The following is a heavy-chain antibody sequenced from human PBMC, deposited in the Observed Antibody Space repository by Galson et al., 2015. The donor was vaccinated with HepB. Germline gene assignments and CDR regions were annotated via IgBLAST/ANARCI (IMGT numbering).Heavy chain of an antibody. CDR3: ARGRSDSGRLTHFDY. J-gene: IGHJ4*02. CDR2: TSYDGANK. Sequence: SLRLSCAASGFTFSGYAMHWVRQAPGKGLEWVAATSYDGANKYYADSVKGRFSISRDNSRNTLYVQMNPLSAEDTAVYYCARGRSDSGRLTHFDYWGQGTLVTVSS. CDR1: GFTFSGYA. D-gene: IGHD6-25*01. V-gene: IGHV3-30-3*01.